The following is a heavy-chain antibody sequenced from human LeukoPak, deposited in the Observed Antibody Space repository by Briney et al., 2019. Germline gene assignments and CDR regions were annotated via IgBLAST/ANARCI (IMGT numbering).Heavy chain of an antibody. CDR1: GGSISSYY. CDR3: ARGQAVAGV. J-gene: IGHJ4*02. D-gene: IGHD6-19*01. Sequence: SETLSLTCSVSGGSISSYYWSWIRQPPGKGLEWIGYIYYSGYTNYNPSLKSRVTMSVDTSKNQFSLRLSSVTAADTAVYYCARGQAVAGVWGQGTLVTVSS. CDR2: IYYSGYT. V-gene: IGHV4-59*01.